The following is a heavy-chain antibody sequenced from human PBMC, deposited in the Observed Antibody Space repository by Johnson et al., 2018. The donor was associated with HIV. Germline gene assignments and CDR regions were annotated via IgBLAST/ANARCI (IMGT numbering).Heavy chain of an antibody. J-gene: IGHJ3*02. CDR2: ISYDGSNK. CDR1: GFTFSSYA. D-gene: IGHD2-8*01. V-gene: IGHV3-30-3*01. CDR3: VRNPIYCTDAVCYVGAFDI. Sequence: QMLLVESGGGVVQPGRSLRLSCAASGFTFSSYAMHWVRQAPGKGLAWVAVISYDGSNKYYADSVKGRFTISRDNSKNTLYLQMNSLGAEDTALYYCVRNPIYCTDAVCYVGAFDIWGQGTMVTVSS.